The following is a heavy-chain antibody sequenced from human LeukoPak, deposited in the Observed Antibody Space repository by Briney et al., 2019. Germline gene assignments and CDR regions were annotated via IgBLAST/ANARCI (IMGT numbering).Heavy chain of an antibody. D-gene: IGHD3-22*01. CDR2: ISSSSSYI. J-gene: IGHJ5*02. Sequence: GGSLRLSCAASGFTFSSYSMNWVRQAPGKGLEWVSSISSSSSYIYYADSVKGRFTISRDNAKNTLFLQMNRLRAEDTAVYYCAREWGGSSGPSWFDPWGQGTLVTVSS. CDR1: GFTFSSYS. V-gene: IGHV3-21*01. CDR3: AREWGGSSGPSWFDP.